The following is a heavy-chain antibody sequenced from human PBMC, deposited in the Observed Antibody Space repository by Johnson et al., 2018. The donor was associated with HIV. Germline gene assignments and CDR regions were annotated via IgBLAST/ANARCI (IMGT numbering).Heavy chain of an antibody. CDR3: ARRRDGYPGPGAFDI. D-gene: IGHD5-24*01. Sequence: EVQLVESGGGVVQPGRSLRLSCAASGFTFSDYYMSWIRQAPGKGLEWVGFIRGYTFGGTTEYAASVKGKFTISRDDFKSIAYLQMNSLRAEDTAVYFCARRRDGYPGPGAFDIWGQGTMVTVSS. J-gene: IGHJ3*02. V-gene: IGHV3-71*04. CDR2: IRGYTFGGTT. CDR1: GFTFSDYY.